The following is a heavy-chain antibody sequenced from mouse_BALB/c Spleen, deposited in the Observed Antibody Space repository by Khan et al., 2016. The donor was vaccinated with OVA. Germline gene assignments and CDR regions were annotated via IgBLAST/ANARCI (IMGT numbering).Heavy chain of an antibody. CDR2: IRKKASGYTT. J-gene: IGHJ3*01. D-gene: IGHD1-2*01. Sequence: EVQLVESGGGLVQPGGSLRLSCATSGFTFTDYYMNWVRQPPGKALEWLGFIRKKASGYTTEYSPSVKGRFTISRDNSQSILYLQMNTLRAEDSATYYCARVDYGYGFADWGQGTLVTVSA. CDR3: ARVDYGYGFAD. V-gene: IGHV7-3*02. CDR1: GFTFTDYY.